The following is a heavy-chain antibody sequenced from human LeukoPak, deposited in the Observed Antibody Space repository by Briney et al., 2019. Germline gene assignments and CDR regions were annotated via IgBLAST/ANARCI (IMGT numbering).Heavy chain of an antibody. D-gene: IGHD6-13*01. V-gene: IGHV3-15*01. Sequence: GGSLRLSCAASGFSFSKAWMSWVRQAPGKGLEWVGRIKSKTDGETIQYAEPVEGRFTISRDDSKNTLDLQMNSLKTEDTAVYYCTTDSRTAAPPHFDYWGQGSLVTVSS. J-gene: IGHJ4*02. CDR3: TTDSRTAAPPHFDY. CDR1: GFSFSKAW. CDR2: IKSKTDGETI.